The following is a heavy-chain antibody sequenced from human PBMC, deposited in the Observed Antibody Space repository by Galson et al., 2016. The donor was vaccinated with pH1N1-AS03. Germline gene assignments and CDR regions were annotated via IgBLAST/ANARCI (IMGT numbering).Heavy chain of an antibody. J-gene: IGHJ6*02. V-gene: IGHV1-2*02. CDR2: ININDGVT. Sequence: SVKVSCKASGYIFSDYYMHWVRQAPGQGLEWMAWININDGVTNYAQKFHGRVTMSRDTSISTAYMELRGMADADTAVYYCGRGLKSMLRGVIDNYYGEDVWGRGTTVTVSS. CDR3: GRGLKSMLRGVIDNYYGEDV. CDR1: GYIFSDYY. D-gene: IGHD3-10*01.